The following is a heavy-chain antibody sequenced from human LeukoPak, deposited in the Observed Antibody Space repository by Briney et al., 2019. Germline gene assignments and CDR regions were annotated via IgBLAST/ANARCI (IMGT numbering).Heavy chain of an antibody. Sequence: ASVKVSCKASGYTFTGYYMHWVRQAPGQGLEWMGRINPNSGGTNYAQKFQGRVTMTRDTSISTAYMELSRLRSDDTAVYYCARGSQSHNWFDPWGQGTLVTVSS. D-gene: IGHD4-11*01. CDR3: ARGSQSHNWFDP. CDR2: INPNSGGT. CDR1: GYTFTGYY. V-gene: IGHV1-2*06. J-gene: IGHJ5*02.